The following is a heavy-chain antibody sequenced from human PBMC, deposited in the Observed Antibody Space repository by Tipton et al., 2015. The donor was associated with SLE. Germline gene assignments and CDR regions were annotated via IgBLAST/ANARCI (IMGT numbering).Heavy chain of an antibody. D-gene: IGHD3-3*01. Sequence: TLSLTCTVSGGSISSYYWSWIRQPAGKGLEWIGRIYYSGSTNYNPSLKSRVTISVDTSKNQFSLKLSSVPAADTAVYYCARGGDYDFWSGYFDYWGQGTLVTVSS. CDR1: GGSISSYY. CDR2: IYYSGST. J-gene: IGHJ4*02. V-gene: IGHV4-4*07. CDR3: ARGGDYDFWSGYFDY.